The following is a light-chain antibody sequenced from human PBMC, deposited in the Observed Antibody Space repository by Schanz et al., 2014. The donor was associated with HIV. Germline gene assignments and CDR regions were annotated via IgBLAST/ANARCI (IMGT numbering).Light chain of an antibody. CDR2: DVN. V-gene: IGLV2-14*03. CDR3: SSWAGNYVKI. Sequence: QSALTQPASVSGSPGQSIAISCTGTNSDIGAYNYVSWYQQHPDKAPKLIIYDVNNRPSGVSNRFSGSKSGNTASLTVSGLQAEDEADYYCSSWAGNYVKIFGSGTKLTVL. CDR1: NSDIGAYNY. J-gene: IGLJ1*01.